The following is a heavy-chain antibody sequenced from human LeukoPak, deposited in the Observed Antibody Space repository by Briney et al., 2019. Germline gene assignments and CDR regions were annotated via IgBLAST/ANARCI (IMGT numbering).Heavy chain of an antibody. J-gene: IGHJ3*02. D-gene: IGHD3-22*01. CDR1: GFTFDDYA. Sequence: GGSLRLSCAASGFTFDDYAMHWVRQAPGKGLEGVAGISWNSGSIGYADSVKGRFTISRDNAKNSLYLQMNSLRAEDMALYYCAKDLEGYYYDSSGYYGRKAFDIWGQGTMVTVSS. CDR3: AKDLEGYYYDSSGYYGRKAFDI. V-gene: IGHV3-9*03. CDR2: ISWNSGSI.